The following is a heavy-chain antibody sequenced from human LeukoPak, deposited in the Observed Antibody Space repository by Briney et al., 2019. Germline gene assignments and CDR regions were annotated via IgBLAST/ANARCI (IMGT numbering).Heavy chain of an antibody. CDR2: ISWNSGAK. J-gene: IGHJ6*02. D-gene: IGHD3-3*01. CDR1: GFDFEDYA. CDR3: ARDRQAGSGYYTYYYYGMDV. Sequence: PGRSLRLSCAASGFDFEDYAIHWVRQVPGKGLEWVSGISWNSGAKAYADSVRGRFTVSRDNAKNTLYLQMNSLRAEDTAVYYCARDRQAGSGYYTYYYYGMDVWGQGTTVTVSS. V-gene: IGHV3-9*01.